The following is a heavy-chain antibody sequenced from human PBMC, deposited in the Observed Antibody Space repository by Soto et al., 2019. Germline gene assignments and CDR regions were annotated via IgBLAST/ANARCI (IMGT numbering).Heavy chain of an antibody. CDR2: IRSKAYGGTT. CDR1: GFTFGDYA. J-gene: IGHJ6*02. V-gene: IGHV3-49*03. Sequence: GGSLRLSCTASGFTFGDYAMSWFRQAPGKGLEWVGFIRSKAYGGTTEYAASVKGRFTISRDDSKSIAYLQMNSLKTEDTAVYYCTSFYGSGDLWDYYGMDVWGQGTTVTVSS. CDR3: TSFYGSGDLWDYYGMDV. D-gene: IGHD3-10*01.